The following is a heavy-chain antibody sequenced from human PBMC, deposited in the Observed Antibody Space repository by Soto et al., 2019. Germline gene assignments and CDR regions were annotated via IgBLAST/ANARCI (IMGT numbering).Heavy chain of an antibody. D-gene: IGHD3-9*01. Sequence: GASVKVSCKASGYTFTSYGISWVRQAPGQGLEWMGWISAYNGNTNYAQKLQGRVTMTTDTSTSTAYMELRSLRSDDTAVYYCARAGHDILTGRYFDYWGQGTLVTVSS. CDR1: GYTFTSYG. V-gene: IGHV1-18*01. J-gene: IGHJ4*02. CDR2: ISAYNGNT. CDR3: ARAGHDILTGRYFDY.